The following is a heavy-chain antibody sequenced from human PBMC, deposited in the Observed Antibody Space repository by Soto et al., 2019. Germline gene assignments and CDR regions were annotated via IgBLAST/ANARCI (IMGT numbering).Heavy chain of an antibody. V-gene: IGHV4-34*01. D-gene: IGHD6-19*01. CDR2: INHSGST. J-gene: IGHJ6*02. CDR3: ARHGSGWYAYYYYGMDV. CDR1: GGSFSGYY. Sequence: QVQLQQWGAGLLKPSETLSLTCAVYGGSFSGYYWSWIRQPPGKGLAWIGEINHSGSTNYNPSLKVPVTISVDTAKNQCSLTLSSATAADTAVYYCARHGSGWYAYYYYGMDVWGQGTTVTVSS.